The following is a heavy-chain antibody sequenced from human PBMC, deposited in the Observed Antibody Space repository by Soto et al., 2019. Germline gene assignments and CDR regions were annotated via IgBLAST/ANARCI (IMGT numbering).Heavy chain of an antibody. CDR1: GYTFTSYG. V-gene: IGHV1-18*01. CDR2: ISAYNGNT. J-gene: IGHJ4*02. Sequence: AASVKVSCKASGYTFTSYGISWVRQAPGQGLEWMGWISAYNGNTNYAQKLQGRVTMTTDTSTSTAYMELRSLRSDDTAVYYCARDRFGELWNYFDYWGQGTLVTVSS. CDR3: ARDRFGELWNYFDY. D-gene: IGHD3-10*01.